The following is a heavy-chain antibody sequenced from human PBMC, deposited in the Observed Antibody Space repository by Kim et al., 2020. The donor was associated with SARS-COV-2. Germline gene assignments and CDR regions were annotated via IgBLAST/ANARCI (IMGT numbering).Heavy chain of an antibody. J-gene: IGHJ4*02. V-gene: IGHV3-23*01. CDR2: ISGSGGST. Sequence: GGSLRLSCAASGFTFSSYAMSWVRQAPGKGLEWVSAISGSGGSTYYADSVKGRFTISRDNSKNTLYLQMNSLRAEDTAVYYCAKISVAGTFPGSDYWGQGTLVTVSS. CDR1: GFTFSSYA. D-gene: IGHD6-19*01. CDR3: AKISVAGTFPGSDY.